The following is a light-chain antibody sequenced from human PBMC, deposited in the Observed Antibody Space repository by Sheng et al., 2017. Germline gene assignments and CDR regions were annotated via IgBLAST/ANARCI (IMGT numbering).Light chain of an antibody. CDR1: QSVSSN. CDR2: GAS. CDR3: QQYDNWPIT. V-gene: IGKV3-15*01. Sequence: EIVMTQSPATLSVSPGERATLSCGASQSVSSNLAWYQQKLGQSPRLLIYGASTRATGIPARFSGSGSGTEFTLTISSLQSEDFAVYYCQQYDNWPITFGPGTKVDIK. J-gene: IGKJ3*01.